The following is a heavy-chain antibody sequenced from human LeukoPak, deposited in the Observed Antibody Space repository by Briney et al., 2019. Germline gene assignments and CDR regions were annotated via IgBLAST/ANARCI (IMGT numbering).Heavy chain of an antibody. J-gene: IGHJ4*02. CDR1: GYTFTSYY. D-gene: IGHD5-24*01. CDR2: INPSGCST. Sequence: ASVKVPCKASGYTFTSYYMHWVRQAPAQGLEWVGIINPSGCSTSYAQKFQGRVTMTRDTSTSTVYMELSSLISEDTAVYYCARLKSREENFDYWSRGTLVAVSS. CDR3: ARLKSREENFDY. V-gene: IGHV1-46*01.